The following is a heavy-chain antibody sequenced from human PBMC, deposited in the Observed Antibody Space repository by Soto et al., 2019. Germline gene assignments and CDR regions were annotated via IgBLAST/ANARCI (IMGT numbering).Heavy chain of an antibody. CDR2: ISSDGDKK. J-gene: IGHJ6*02. D-gene: IGHD2-2*01. Sequence: QVQLVESGGGVVQPGRSLRLSCAASGFSFSTYGIHWVRQAPGKGLEWVAFISSDGDKKFYIDSVKGRFTVSRDNSRNTLYLQMGRLRAEDTAIYYCARVSPSGLFCRGSTCYAGSQNYYYYAMDVWGHGTTVTVSS. CDR1: GFSFSTYG. CDR3: ARVSPSGLFCRGSTCYAGSQNYYYYAMDV. V-gene: IGHV3-30*03.